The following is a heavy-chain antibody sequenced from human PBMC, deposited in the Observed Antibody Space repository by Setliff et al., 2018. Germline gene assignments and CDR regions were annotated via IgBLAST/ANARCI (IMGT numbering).Heavy chain of an antibody. CDR2: IYPGDSDT. V-gene: IGHV5-51*01. CDR1: GYIFTNYW. Sequence: PGESLKISCKASGYIFTNYWIGWVRQMPGKGLEWMGVIYPGDSDTRYSPSFQGRVTISADKSINTAYLQWSSLKASDTAIYYCTRHEDRNKCTSSSCYRENDAFDVWGRGAMVTVSS. CDR3: TRHEDRNKCTSSSCYRENDAFDV. D-gene: IGHD2-2*01. J-gene: IGHJ3*01.